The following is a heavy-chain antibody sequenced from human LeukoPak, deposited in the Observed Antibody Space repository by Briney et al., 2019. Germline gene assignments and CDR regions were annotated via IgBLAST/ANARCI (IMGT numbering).Heavy chain of an antibody. CDR2: INHSGST. V-gene: IGHV4-34*01. Sequence: PSETLSLTCAVYGGSFSDYYWTWIRQPPGNGLEWIGEINHSGSTNYNPSLKSRVTISVDTSTNQFSLRLSSVTAADTAVYYCARQGGYDFAAPDYWGQGTLVTVSS. J-gene: IGHJ4*02. D-gene: IGHD5-12*01. CDR3: ARQGGYDFAAPDY. CDR1: GGSFSDYY.